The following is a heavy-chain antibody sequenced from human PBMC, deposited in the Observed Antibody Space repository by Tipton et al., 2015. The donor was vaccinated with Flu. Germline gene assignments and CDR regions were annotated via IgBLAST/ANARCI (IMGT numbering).Heavy chain of an antibody. CDR3: ARLCGEGVPTYWFFDV. D-gene: IGHD4-17*01. CDR1: GYKFSNYW. V-gene: IGHV5-51*01. J-gene: IGHJ2*01. CDR2: IYPRDSDT. Sequence: QLVQSGAEVKKPGQSLKISCKGSGYKFSNYWIGWVRQMPGKGLEFMGTIYPRDSDTKYSPTFQGQVTFSVDKSITTAYMEWTSLKASDTAMYYCARLCGEGVPTYWFFDVWGRGAFVSVSS.